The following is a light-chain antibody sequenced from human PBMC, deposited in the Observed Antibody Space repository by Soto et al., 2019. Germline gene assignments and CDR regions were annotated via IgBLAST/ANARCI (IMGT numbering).Light chain of an antibody. CDR2: DAS. CDR3: QQRSNWPPIT. CDR1: QSVSSY. J-gene: IGKJ5*01. V-gene: IGKV3-11*01. Sequence: EIRLTQSPATLSLSTGERATLSCRASQSVSSYLAWSQQKPGQAPRPLIYDASNRATGIPARFSGSGSGTDFTLTISSLEPEDFAVYYCQQRSNWPPITFGQGTRLAI.